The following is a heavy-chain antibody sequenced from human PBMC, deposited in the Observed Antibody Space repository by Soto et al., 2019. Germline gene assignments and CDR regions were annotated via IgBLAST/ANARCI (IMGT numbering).Heavy chain of an antibody. D-gene: IGHD4-17*01. Sequence: ASVKVSCKASGYTFTIYGISWVRQAPGQGLEWMGWISAYNGNTNYAQKLQGRVTMTTDTSTSTAYMELRSLRSDDTAVYYCARDKATVTTHAFDIWGQGTMVTVSS. CDR1: GYTFTIYG. J-gene: IGHJ3*02. V-gene: IGHV1-18*01. CDR3: ARDKATVTTHAFDI. CDR2: ISAYNGNT.